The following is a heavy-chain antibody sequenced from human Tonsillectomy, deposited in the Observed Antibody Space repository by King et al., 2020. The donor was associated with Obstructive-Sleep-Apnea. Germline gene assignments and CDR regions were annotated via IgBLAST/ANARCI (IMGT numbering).Heavy chain of an antibody. Sequence: VQLVQSGAEVKRPGASVNVSCKASVFTFTSFGIRWVRQAPGQGLEWMGWISPYNGNQSYSQKVKGIVTMTTNTSTRQAYMEGRSLGSDDTAVYYCARDPPPYSRDYYGMDVWGQGTTVTVSS. CDR1: VFTFTSFG. J-gene: IGHJ6*02. V-gene: IGHV1-18*01. CDR2: ISPYNGNQ. CDR3: ARDPPPYSRDYYGMDV. D-gene: IGHD4-11*01.